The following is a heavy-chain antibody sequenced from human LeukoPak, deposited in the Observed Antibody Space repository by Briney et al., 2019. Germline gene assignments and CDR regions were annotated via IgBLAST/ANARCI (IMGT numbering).Heavy chain of an antibody. CDR2: ISSSSSTI. D-gene: IGHD3-3*01. Sequence: GGSLRLSCAASGFTFSSYSMNWVRQAPWKGLEWVSYISSSSSTIYYADSVKGRFTISRDNAKNSLYLQMNGLRAEDTAIYYCARAPGRDYDTWSGLYYFDYWGQGTLVSVSS. J-gene: IGHJ4*02. CDR3: ARAPGRDYDTWSGLYYFDY. CDR1: GFTFSSYS. V-gene: IGHV3-48*01.